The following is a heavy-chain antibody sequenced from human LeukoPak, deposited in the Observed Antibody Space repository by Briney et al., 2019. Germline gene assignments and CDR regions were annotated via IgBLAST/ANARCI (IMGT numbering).Heavy chain of an antibody. CDR3: VGEASTSYYDSSGYYRQTETFDV. Sequence: SETLSLTCAVSGASISSDAYYWHWIRRSPGKGLEWVGFVYYSGRTKYNPSLKSRVTMSIDTSTNHVSLRLRSVTAADTAMYFCVGEASTSYYDSSGYYRQTETFDVWGLGTMVTVSS. D-gene: IGHD3-22*01. V-gene: IGHV4-61*03. CDR2: VYYSGRT. CDR1: GASISSDAYY. J-gene: IGHJ3*01.